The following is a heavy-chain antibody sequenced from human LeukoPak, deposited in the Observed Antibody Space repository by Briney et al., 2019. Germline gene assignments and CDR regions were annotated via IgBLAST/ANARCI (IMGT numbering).Heavy chain of an antibody. J-gene: IGHJ6*03. CDR2: ISSSGSTI. CDR1: GFTFSSYE. V-gene: IGHV3-48*03. D-gene: IGHD3-10*01. CDR3: AREDSSGSPYYYYYYMDV. Sequence: GGSLRLSCAASGFTFSSYEMNWVRQAPGKGLEWVSYISSSGSTIYYADSVKGRFTISRDNAKNTLYLQMNSLRAEDTAVYYCAREDSSGSPYYYYYYMDVWGKGTTVTVSS.